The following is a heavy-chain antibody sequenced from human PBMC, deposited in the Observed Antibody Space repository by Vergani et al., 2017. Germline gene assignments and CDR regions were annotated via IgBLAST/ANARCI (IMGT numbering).Heavy chain of an antibody. CDR2: INPNSGGT. Sequence: QVQLVQSGAEVKKPGASVKVSCKASGYTFTGYYMHWVRQAPGQGLEWMGWINPNSGGTNYAQKFQGRVTRTRDTSISTAYMELSRLRSDDTAVYYCARDVRYCSGGSCYYFDYWGQGTLVTVSS. CDR1: GYTFTGYY. D-gene: IGHD2-15*01. J-gene: IGHJ4*02. CDR3: ARDVRYCSGGSCYYFDY. V-gene: IGHV1-2*02.